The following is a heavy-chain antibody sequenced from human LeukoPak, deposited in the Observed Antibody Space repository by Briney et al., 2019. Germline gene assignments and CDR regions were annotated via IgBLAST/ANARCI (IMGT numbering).Heavy chain of an antibody. CDR2: INQIGSDK. Sequence: GGSLRLSCAASGFTFSAFWMAWVRQAPGKGLEWVGNINQIGSDKYYVGSVKGRFTISRDNAQNSLFLQINSLRAEDTAVYYCTRDQRASDIWGQGTMVTVSS. J-gene: IGHJ3*02. CDR1: GFTFSAFW. V-gene: IGHV3-7*01. CDR3: TRDQRASDI.